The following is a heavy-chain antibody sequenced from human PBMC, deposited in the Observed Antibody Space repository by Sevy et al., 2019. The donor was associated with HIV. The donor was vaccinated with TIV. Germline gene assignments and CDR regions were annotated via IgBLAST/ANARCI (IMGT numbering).Heavy chain of an antibody. V-gene: IGHV3-33*06. CDR3: AKRRVQSGLSGGGANYGMDV. Sequence: GGSLRLSCAASGFIFSYYGMHWVRQTPGKGLEWLAVIWYDGSNTIYADSVKGRFTISRDNSKNILYLQMNSLRAEDTAIYYCAKRRVQSGLSGGGANYGMDVCGRGTTVTVSS. CDR1: GFIFSYYG. CDR2: IWYDGSNT. J-gene: IGHJ6*02. D-gene: IGHD2-8*02.